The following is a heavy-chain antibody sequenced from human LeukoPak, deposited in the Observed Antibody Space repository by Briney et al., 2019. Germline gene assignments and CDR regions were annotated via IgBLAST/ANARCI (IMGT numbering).Heavy chain of an antibody. CDR1: GVAFSNYY. V-gene: IGHV4-34*01. CDR3: TRAVAGHPD. J-gene: IGHJ4*02. Sequence: PSETLSLTCAVSGVAFSNYYWSWVRQSPRKGLEWIVEINHSGYTNYNPSLKSRVTMSIDTSKSQFSLMLTSVTAADTAVYYCTRAVAGHPDWGQGTLVTVSS. D-gene: IGHD6-19*01. CDR2: INHSGYT.